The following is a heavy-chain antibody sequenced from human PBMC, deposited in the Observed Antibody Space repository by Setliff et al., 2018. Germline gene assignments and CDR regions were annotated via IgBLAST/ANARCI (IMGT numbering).Heavy chain of an antibody. CDR1: GYTLTELS. CDR2: IIPIFGTA. V-gene: IGHV1-69*05. J-gene: IGHJ4*02. D-gene: IGHD1-26*01. CDR3: ATSYSGSYYGY. Sequence: SVKVSCKVSGYTLTELSRHWVRQAPGQGLEWMGRIIPIFGTANYAQKFQGRVTITRDTSASTAYMELSSLRSEDTAVYYCATSYSGSYYGYWGQGTLVTVSS.